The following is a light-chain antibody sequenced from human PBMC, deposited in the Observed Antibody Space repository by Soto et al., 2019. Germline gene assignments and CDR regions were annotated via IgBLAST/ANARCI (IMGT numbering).Light chain of an antibody. CDR1: QSVSSSY. CDR3: QQYGSSLFT. Sequence: EIVLTQSPGTLSLSPGERATLSCRASQSVSSSYLAWYQQKTGQAPRLLIYGASSRATGIPDRFSGSGSGTDFTLTISRLEPEDFGVYYCQQYGSSLFTFRPGTKVDIK. CDR2: GAS. V-gene: IGKV3-20*01. J-gene: IGKJ3*01.